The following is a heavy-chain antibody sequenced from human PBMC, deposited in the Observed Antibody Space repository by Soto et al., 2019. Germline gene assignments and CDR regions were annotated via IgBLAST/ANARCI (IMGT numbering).Heavy chain of an antibody. V-gene: IGHV1-46*01. CDR3: AREYYYGSGPWY. D-gene: IGHD3-10*01. Sequence: ASVKVSCKASGYTFTSYYMHLVRQVPVQVLELMVIINPSFFSTSYSQKFQGRFTITMYASTITFYIELIILRSDDTAVFYCAREYYYGSGPWYWGQGTLVTVSS. CDR2: INPSFFST. CDR1: GYTFTSYY. J-gene: IGHJ4*02.